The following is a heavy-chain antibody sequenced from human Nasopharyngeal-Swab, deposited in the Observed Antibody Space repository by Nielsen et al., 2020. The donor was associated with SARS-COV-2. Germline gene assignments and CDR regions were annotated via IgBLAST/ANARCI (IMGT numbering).Heavy chain of an antibody. J-gene: IGHJ2*01. CDR3: ARGGSSWPHWYFDL. V-gene: IGHV3-48*04. D-gene: IGHD6-13*01. Sequence: WIRQPPGKGLEWVSYIGVTSSTRYYADSLRGRFTISRDNAKNPLYLQMNSLRAEDTAVYYCARGGSSWPHWYFDLWGRGTLVTVSS. CDR2: IGVTSSTR.